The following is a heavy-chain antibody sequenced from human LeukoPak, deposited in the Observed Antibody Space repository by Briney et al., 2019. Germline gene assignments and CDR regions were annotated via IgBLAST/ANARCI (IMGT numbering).Heavy chain of an antibody. V-gene: IGHV4-4*02. Sequence: PSGTLSLTCAVSGGSISSSNWWSWVRQPPGKGLEWIGEIYHSRSTNYNPSLKSRVTISVDKSKNQFSLKLSSVTAADTAVYYCARVTPPELTYYFDYWGQGTLVTVSS. CDR2: IYHSRST. J-gene: IGHJ4*02. CDR1: GGSISSSNW. D-gene: IGHD2-21*02. CDR3: ARVTPPELTYYFDY.